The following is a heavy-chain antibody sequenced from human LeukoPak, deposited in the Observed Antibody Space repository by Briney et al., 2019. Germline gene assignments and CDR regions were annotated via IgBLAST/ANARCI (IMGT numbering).Heavy chain of an antibody. V-gene: IGHV3-23*01. CDR2: ISGSGGRT. Sequence: GGSLRLSCAVSGFTFSNYGMSWVRQAPGKGLEWVSTISGSGGRTYYADSVKGRFTISRDNSKNTLYLQMNSLRAEDTAVYYCARGGVYYDFWSGYYTLDYWGQGTLVTVSS. CDR1: GFTFSNYG. D-gene: IGHD3-3*01. CDR3: ARGGVYYDFWSGYYTLDY. J-gene: IGHJ4*02.